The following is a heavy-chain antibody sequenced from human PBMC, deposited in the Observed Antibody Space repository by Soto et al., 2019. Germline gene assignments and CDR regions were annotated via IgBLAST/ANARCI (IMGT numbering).Heavy chain of an antibody. Sequence: GASVKVSCKASGDTFNFYSINWVRQAPGLGLEWMGWVSGYTGNTKYAQKFQDRVTMTTDTSTSTVYMELRSLRSDDTAVYYCARFGSAPYYYYGVDVWGQGTTVTVSS. J-gene: IGHJ6*02. D-gene: IGHD3-10*01. CDR2: VSGYTGNT. CDR1: GDTFNFYS. CDR3: ARFGSAPYYYYGVDV. V-gene: IGHV1-18*01.